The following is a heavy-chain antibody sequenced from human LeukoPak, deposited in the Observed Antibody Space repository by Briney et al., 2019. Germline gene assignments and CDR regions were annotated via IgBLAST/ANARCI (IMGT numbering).Heavy chain of an antibody. CDR3: ARDVNYYGSGSYLSY. D-gene: IGHD3-10*01. CDR2: INPNSGGT. Sequence: ASVKLSCKASGYTFSGYYIHWVRQAPGQGLEWMGWINPNSGGTNYAQKFQGSVTMTRDTPISTAYMELSRLTSNDTAVYYCARDVNYYGSGSYLSYWGQGNLVTVSS. CDR1: GYTFSGYY. V-gene: IGHV1-2*02. J-gene: IGHJ4*02.